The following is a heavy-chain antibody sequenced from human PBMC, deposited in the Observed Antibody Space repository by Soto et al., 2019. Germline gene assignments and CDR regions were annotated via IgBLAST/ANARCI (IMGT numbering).Heavy chain of an antibody. CDR3: ARDFASFDY. Sequence: EILSPTFSLVGCSFQSASYSWSWIRQPPGKGLEWIGYVYHTGRTSYNPSLKSRVSISMDTSKHQFSLNLDSVTAADTAVYFCARDFASFDYWGQGTLVTVSS. CDR2: VYHTGRT. J-gene: IGHJ4*02. V-gene: IGHV4-61*01. CDR1: GCSFQSASYS.